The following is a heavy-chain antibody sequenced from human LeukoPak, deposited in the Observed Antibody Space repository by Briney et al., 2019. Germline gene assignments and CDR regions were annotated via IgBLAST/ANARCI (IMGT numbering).Heavy chain of an antibody. V-gene: IGHV4-34*01. Sequence: SETLSLTCAVYGGSFSGYYWSWIRQPPGKGLEWIGEINHSGRTNYNPSLKSRVTISVDTSKNQFSLKLSSVTAADTAVYYCASWSIAARRYPHWGQGTLVTVSS. CDR1: GGSFSGYY. J-gene: IGHJ4*02. CDR3: ASWSIAARRYPH. D-gene: IGHD6-6*01. CDR2: INHSGRT.